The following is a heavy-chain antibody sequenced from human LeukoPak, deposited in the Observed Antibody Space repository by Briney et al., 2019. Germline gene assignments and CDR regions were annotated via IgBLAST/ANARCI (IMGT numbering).Heavy chain of an antibody. D-gene: IGHD2-15*01. J-gene: IGHJ1*01. CDR3: AGTPGVVAATGGEYFQH. Sequence: GGSLRLSCAASGFTFSSYAMHWVRQAPGKGLEWVAVISYDGSNKYYADSVKGRFTISRDNSKNTLYLQMNSLRAGDTAVYYCAGTPGVVAATGGEYFQHWGQGTLVTVSS. CDR2: ISYDGSNK. V-gene: IGHV3-30*04. CDR1: GFTFSSYA.